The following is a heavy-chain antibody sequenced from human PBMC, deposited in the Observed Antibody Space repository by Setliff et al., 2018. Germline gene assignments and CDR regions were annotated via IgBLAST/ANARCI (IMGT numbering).Heavy chain of an antibody. D-gene: IGHD6-13*01. V-gene: IGHV3-7*01. CDR2: IKQDGSEK. CDR3: ARVTSSCVDY. J-gene: IGHJ4*02. CDR1: GFTFSGYY. Sequence: PGGSLRLSCAASGFTFSGYYMQWIRQAPGKGLEWVANIKQDGSEKYYVDSVKGRFTISRDNAKNSLYLQMNSLRAEDTAVYYCARVTSSCVDYWGQGTLVTVSS.